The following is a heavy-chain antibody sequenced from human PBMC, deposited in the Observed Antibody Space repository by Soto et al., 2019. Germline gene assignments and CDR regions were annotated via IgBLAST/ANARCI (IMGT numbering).Heavy chain of an antibody. CDR1: GGSFSTYY. V-gene: IGHV4-34*01. Sequence: QVQLQQWGTGLLKPSETLSLTCAVYGGSFSTYYWAWIRQPPGKGLEWIGETHHSGSTTYSPSLMSRVSISIDTSRNQFSLQLRAVTAADTGVYYCANRLGSFWGQGTLVTVSS. CDR3: ANRLGSF. D-gene: IGHD3-16*01. CDR2: THHSGST. J-gene: IGHJ4*02.